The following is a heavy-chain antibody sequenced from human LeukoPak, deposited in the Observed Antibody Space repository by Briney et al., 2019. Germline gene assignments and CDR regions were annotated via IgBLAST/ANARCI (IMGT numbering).Heavy chain of an antibody. Sequence: GESLNTSFQTSGYIFSNFRIGWVRQMPGKGLEWMGMIYPGDSETTYSPSFQGQVTSSADKSISTAYLQWSSLKASDTAMYYCARLYDSSGYYLGYFDYWGQGTLVTVSS. CDR2: IYPGDSET. D-gene: IGHD3-22*01. J-gene: IGHJ4*02. CDR1: GYIFSNFR. V-gene: IGHV5-51*01. CDR3: ARLYDSSGYYLGYFDY.